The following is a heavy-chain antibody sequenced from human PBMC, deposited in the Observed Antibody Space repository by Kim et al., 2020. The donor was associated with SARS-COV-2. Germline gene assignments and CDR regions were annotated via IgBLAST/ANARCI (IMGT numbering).Heavy chain of an antibody. CDR3: ARGRAQAYSGSGSYLVV. V-gene: IGHV4-34*01. CDR1: GGSFSGYY. J-gene: IGHJ6*02. CDR2: INHSGST. D-gene: IGHD3-10*01. Sequence: SETLSLTCAVYGGSFSGYYWSWIRQPPGKGLEWIGEINHSGSTNYNPSLKSRVTISVDTSKNQFSLKLSPVTAADTAVYYCARGRAQAYSGSGSYLVVWGQGTTVTVSS.